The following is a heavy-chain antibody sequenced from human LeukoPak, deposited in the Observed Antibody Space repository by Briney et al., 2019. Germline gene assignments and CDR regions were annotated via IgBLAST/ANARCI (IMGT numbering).Heavy chain of an antibody. J-gene: IGHJ2*01. V-gene: IGHV4-38-2*02. Sequence: PETLSLTCTVSNYSISSGYFWGWIRQPPGKGLEWIGSIYHSGITYYNPSLKSRVTISVDTSKNQFSLKLSSVTAADTAVYYCARQYSDILTGYHRGELYWYFDLWGRGTLVTVSS. CDR3: ARQYSDILTGYHRGELYWYFDL. CDR2: IYHSGIT. D-gene: IGHD3-9*01. CDR1: NYSISSGYF.